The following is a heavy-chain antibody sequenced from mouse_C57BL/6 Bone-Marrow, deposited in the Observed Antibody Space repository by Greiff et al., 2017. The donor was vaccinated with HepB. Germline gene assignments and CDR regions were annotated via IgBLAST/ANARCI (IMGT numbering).Heavy chain of an antibody. V-gene: IGHV14-4*01. CDR3: TTEGRAWFAY. Sequence: EVQLQQSGAELVRPGASVKLSCTASGFNIKDDYMHWVKQRPEQGLEWIGWIDPENGDTEYASKFQGKATITADTSSNTASLQLSSLTSEDTAVYDCTTEGRAWFAYWGQGTLVTVSA. J-gene: IGHJ3*01. CDR1: GFNIKDDY. CDR2: IDPENGDT. D-gene: IGHD3-1*01.